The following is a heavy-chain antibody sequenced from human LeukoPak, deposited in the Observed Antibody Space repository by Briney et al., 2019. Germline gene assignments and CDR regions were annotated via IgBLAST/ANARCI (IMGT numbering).Heavy chain of an antibody. CDR1: GYGFTSYW. CDR3: ARRSDDTFDY. CDR2: IDPSDSYT. V-gene: IGHV5-10-1*01. J-gene: IGHJ4*02. Sequence: GESLKISCKGSGYGFTSYWISWVRQMPGKGPEWMGRIDPSDSYTNYSPSFQGHVTISADKSISTAYLQWSSLKASDTAMYYCARRSDDTFDYWGQGTLVTVSS.